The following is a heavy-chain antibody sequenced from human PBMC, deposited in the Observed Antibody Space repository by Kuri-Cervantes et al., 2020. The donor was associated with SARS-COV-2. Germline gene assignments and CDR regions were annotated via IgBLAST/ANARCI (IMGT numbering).Heavy chain of an antibody. CDR3: AKYGDYGYWFDP. V-gene: IGHV3-30*18. CDR1: GFTFSSYG. J-gene: IGHJ5*02. CDR2: ISYDGSNK. D-gene: IGHD4-17*01. Sequence: GESLKISCAASGFTFSSYGMHWVRQAPGKGLEWVAVISYDGSNKYYADSVKGRFTISRDNSKNTLYLQMNNLRAEDTAVYYCAKYGDYGYWFDPWGQGTLVTVSS.